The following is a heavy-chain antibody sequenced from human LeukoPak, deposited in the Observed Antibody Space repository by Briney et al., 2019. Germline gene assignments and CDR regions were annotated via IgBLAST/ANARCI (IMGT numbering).Heavy chain of an antibody. Sequence: ASVKVSCKASGYTFTSYGISWVRQAPGQGLEWMGWISTHSGNTDYAQKLQGRVTMTTDTSTSTAYMELRSLRSDDTAVYYCARDPLYSSSWYVVPDYWGQGTLVTVSS. D-gene: IGHD6-13*01. CDR2: ISTHSGNT. V-gene: IGHV1-18*01. J-gene: IGHJ4*02. CDR3: ARDPLYSSSWYVVPDY. CDR1: GYTFTSYG.